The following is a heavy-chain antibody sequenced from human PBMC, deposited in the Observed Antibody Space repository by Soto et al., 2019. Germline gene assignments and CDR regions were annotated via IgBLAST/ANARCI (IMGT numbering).Heavy chain of an antibody. CDR1: GDSVSSNSAA. Sequence: PSQTLSLTGAISGDSVSSNSAAWNWIRQSPSRGLEWLGRTYYRSKWYNDYAVSVKSRITINPDTSKNQFSLQLNSVTPEDTAVYYCASSTGYCSGGSCYWFDPWGQGTLVTVSS. J-gene: IGHJ5*02. V-gene: IGHV6-1*01. CDR2: TYYRSKWYN. D-gene: IGHD2-15*01. CDR3: ASSTGYCSGGSCYWFDP.